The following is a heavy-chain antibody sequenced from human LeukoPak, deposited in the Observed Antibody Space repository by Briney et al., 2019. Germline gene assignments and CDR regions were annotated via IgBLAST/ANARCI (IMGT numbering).Heavy chain of an antibody. D-gene: IGHD3-22*01. J-gene: IGHJ3*02. CDR3: ARAYYDSSGYYGGAFDI. CDR1: GGSISSYY. Sequence: PSETLSLTCTVSGGSISSYYWSWIRQPPGKGLEWIGRIYTSGSTNYNPSLKSRVTISVDTSKNQFSLKLSSVTAADTAVYYCARAYYDSSGYYGGAFDIWGQGTMVTVSS. V-gene: IGHV4-4*08. CDR2: IYTSGST.